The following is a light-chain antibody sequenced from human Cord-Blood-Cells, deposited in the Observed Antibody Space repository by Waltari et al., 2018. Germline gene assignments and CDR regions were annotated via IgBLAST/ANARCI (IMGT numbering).Light chain of an antibody. CDR1: QSISSY. CDR2: AAS. V-gene: IGKV1-39*01. J-gene: IGKJ3*01. CDR3: QQSYSTPLFT. Sequence: DIQMTQSPSSLSASVGDSVTTTCRASQSISSYLNWYQQKPGKAPKLLIYAASSLQSGVPSRFSGSGSGTDFTLTISSLQPEDFATYYCQQSYSTPLFTFGPGTKVDIK.